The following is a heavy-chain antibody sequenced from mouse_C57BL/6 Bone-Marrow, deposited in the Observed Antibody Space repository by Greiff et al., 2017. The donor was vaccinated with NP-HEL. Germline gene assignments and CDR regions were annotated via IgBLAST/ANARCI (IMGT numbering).Heavy chain of an antibody. CDR3: ARGGFTTVVGFDY. V-gene: IGHV5-12*01. CDR1: GFTFSDYY. CDR2: ISNGGGST. Sequence: EVKLMESGGGLVQPGGSLKLSCAASGFTFSDYYMYWVRQTPEKRLEWVAYISNGGGSTYYPDPVKGRFTISRDNAKNTLYLQMSRLKSEDTAMYYCARGGFTTVVGFDYWGQGTTLTVSS. D-gene: IGHD1-1*01. J-gene: IGHJ2*01.